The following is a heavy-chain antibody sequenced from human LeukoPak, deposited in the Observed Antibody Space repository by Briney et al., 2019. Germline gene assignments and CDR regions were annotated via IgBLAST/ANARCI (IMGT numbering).Heavy chain of an antibody. CDR1: GFTVSSTY. CDR3: ARPTSSWYPWAFDI. V-gene: IGHV3-53*01. D-gene: IGHD6-13*01. CDR2: IDSGGFT. J-gene: IGHJ3*02. Sequence: GGSLRLSCAASGFTVSSTYMTWFRQPPGKGLEWVSLIDSGGFTYYADSVKGRFTISRDNSKNTLYLQMNSLRAGDTAVYYCARPTSSWYPWAFDIWGQGTMVTVSS.